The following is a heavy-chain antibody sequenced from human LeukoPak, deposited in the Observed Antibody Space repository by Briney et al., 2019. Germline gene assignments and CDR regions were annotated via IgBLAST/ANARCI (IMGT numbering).Heavy chain of an antibody. CDR2: IIPIFGTA. Sequence: SVKVSCKASGGTFSSYAISWVRQAPGQGLEWMGGIIPIFGTANYAQKFQGRVTITADESTSTAYMELSSLRFEDTAVYYCARNRDGYNYFWFDPWGQGTLVTVSS. J-gene: IGHJ5*02. V-gene: IGHV1-69*01. CDR3: ARNRDGYNYFWFDP. CDR1: GGTFSSYA. D-gene: IGHD5-24*01.